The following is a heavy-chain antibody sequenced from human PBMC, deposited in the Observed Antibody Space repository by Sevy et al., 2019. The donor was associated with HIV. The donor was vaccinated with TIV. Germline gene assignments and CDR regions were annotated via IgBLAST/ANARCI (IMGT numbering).Heavy chain of an antibody. V-gene: IGHV4-61*02. CDR3: ARDGIRRDYWHGLDV. CDR1: GDSINNGNHW. CDR2: IYRSGRS. Sequence: SETLSLTCTVSGDSINNGNHWWSWVRQPAGKGLEWIGRIYRSGRSIMYNPSLERGVTISVDTSKNQFSLKLTSVIAADTAIYYCARDGIRRDYWHGLDVWGQGTTVTVSS. D-gene: IGHD2-8*02. J-gene: IGHJ6*02.